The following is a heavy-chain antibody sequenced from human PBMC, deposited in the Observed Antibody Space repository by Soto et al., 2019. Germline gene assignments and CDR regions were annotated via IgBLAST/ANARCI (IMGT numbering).Heavy chain of an antibody. Sequence: PGGSLRLSCAASGFDLTRYDMHWVRQAPGKGLEWVALLWYDGTNEYYADSVKGRFTISKDNSKNTLYLQMDSLRAEDTAVYYCARESSYYFDYWCQGTLVTVSS. CDR1: GFDLTRYD. CDR2: LWYDGTNE. CDR3: ARESSYYFDY. V-gene: IGHV3-33*01. J-gene: IGHJ4*02.